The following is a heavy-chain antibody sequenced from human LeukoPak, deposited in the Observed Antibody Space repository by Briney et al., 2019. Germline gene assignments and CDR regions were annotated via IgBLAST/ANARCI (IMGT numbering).Heavy chain of an antibody. Sequence: RASVKVSRKASGYTFTSYGISWVRQAPGQGLEWMGWISAYNGNTNYAQKLQGRVTMTTDTSTSTAYMELRSLRSDDTAVYYCARDRYYDILTGYYPFDYWGQGTLVTVSS. V-gene: IGHV1-18*04. D-gene: IGHD3-9*01. CDR1: GYTFTSYG. J-gene: IGHJ4*02. CDR2: ISAYNGNT. CDR3: ARDRYYDILTGYYPFDY.